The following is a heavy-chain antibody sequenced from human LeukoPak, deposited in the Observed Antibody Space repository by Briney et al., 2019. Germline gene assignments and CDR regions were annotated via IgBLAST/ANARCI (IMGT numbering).Heavy chain of an antibody. CDR1: GGSISSGSYY. V-gene: IGHV4-61*02. CDR3: ASDLMSSSGGNFDY. Sequence: SETLSLTCTVSGGSISSGSYYWSWIRQPAGKGLEWIGRIYTSGSTNYNPSLKSRVTISVDTSKNQFSLKLSSVTAADTAVYYCASDLMSSSGGNFDYWGQETLVTVSS. D-gene: IGHD6-13*01. CDR2: IYTSGST. J-gene: IGHJ4*02.